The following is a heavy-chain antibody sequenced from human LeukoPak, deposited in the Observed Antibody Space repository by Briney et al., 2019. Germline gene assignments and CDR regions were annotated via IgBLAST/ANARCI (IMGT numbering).Heavy chain of an antibody. V-gene: IGHV3-48*01. CDR2: MSSSISTI. D-gene: IGHD4-17*01. CDR1: GFTFSSYS. J-gene: IGHJ3*02. Sequence: GVSLRLSCAASGFTFSSYSINSVRQAPGKWLEWVSYMSSSISTIYYADSVKGRFTISRDNAKNSLYMNMHRLRAEDTAVYYCARGRRTEDRVTILQRREDAFDIWGQGTMVTVSS. CDR3: ARGRRTEDRVTILQRREDAFDI.